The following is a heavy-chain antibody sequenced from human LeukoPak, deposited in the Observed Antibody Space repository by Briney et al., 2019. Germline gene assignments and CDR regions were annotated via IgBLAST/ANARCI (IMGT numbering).Heavy chain of an antibody. CDR1: GFTFRDAA. CDR3: AKDMELAS. CDR2: ISRSGANA. V-gene: IGHV3-23*01. Sequence: PGRSLRLSCAASGFTFRDAAMTWVRHAPGKGLEWVSLISRSGANAYYADSVTGRFTISRDNSKNTLYLQMNNLRGEDTAEYYCAKDMELASWGQGTLVTVSS. J-gene: IGHJ5*02. D-gene: IGHD1-26*01.